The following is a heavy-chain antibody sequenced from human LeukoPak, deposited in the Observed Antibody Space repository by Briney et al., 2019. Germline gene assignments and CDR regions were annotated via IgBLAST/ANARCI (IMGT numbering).Heavy chain of an antibody. CDR3: ARVRGGGWRGAFDI. Sequence: SETQSLTCIVSHYSITSGYYWGWIRQPPGRGLEWIGNIYHSGTTYYHPSLNGRATLLVDTSKNQLSLKINSVTAADTAVYYCARVRGGGWRGAFDIWGQGTAVIVSS. J-gene: IGHJ3*02. D-gene: IGHD6-19*01. CDR1: HYSITSGYY. V-gene: IGHV4-38-2*02. CDR2: IYHSGTT.